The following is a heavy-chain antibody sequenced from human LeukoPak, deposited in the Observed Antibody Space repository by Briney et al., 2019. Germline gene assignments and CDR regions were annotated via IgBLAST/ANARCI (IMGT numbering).Heavy chain of an antibody. V-gene: IGHV3-9*01. J-gene: IGHJ4*02. CDR1: GFTFDEYA. D-gene: IGHD6-19*01. CDR2: ISWNSASI. Sequence: GGSLRLSCAASGFTFDEYAMHWVRQAPGKGLEWVSGISWNSASIGYADSVKGRFTISRDNAKNSLYLQMNSLRAEDTAFYFCAKDRTSSGWIRYFGYWGQGSLVTVSS. CDR3: AKDRTSSGWIRYFGY.